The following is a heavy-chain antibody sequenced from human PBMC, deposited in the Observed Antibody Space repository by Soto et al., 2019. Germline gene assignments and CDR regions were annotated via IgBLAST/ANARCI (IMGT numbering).Heavy chain of an antibody. J-gene: IGHJ6*03. CDR1: GGSFSGYY. CDR3: ARGRIVVVPAAMRPYYYYYMDV. CDR2: INHSGST. V-gene: IGHV4-34*01. Sequence: SETLSLTCAVYGGSFSGYYWSWIRQPPGKGLEWIGEINHSGSTNYNPSLKSRVTISVDTSKNQFSLKLSSVTAADTAVYYCARGRIVVVPAAMRPYYYYYMDVWGKGTTVTAP. D-gene: IGHD2-2*01.